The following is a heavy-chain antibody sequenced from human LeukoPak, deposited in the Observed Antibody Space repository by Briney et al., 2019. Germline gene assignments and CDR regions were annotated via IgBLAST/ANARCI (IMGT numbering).Heavy chain of an antibody. CDR3: ARLRQIVAANADPSSGFDH. V-gene: IGHV4-34*01. Sequence: SETLSLTCAVYGGSFSGYYWTWIRQPPGTGLEWVGEISHSERTTSNPSLKRQVTMSLDTSKNQFSLKLTSVTAADTAVYYCARLRQIVAANADPSSGFDHWGQGTLVTVSS. D-gene: IGHD6-25*01. CDR2: ISHSERT. J-gene: IGHJ4*02. CDR1: GGSFSGYY.